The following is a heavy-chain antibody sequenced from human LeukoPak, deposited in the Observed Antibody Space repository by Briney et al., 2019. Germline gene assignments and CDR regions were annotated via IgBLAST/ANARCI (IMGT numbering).Heavy chain of an antibody. J-gene: IGHJ6*02. D-gene: IGHD2-2*01. CDR1: GFTFSNYA. Sequence: GGSLRLSCSASGFTFSNYAMYWVRQAPGKGLEHVSAISANGGTTYYADSVKGRFTISRDNSKNTLYLQMNSLRAEDTAVYYCARDGEDIVVVPAAMGSYYYYGMDVWGQGTTVTVSS. V-gene: IGHV3-64*04. CDR3: ARDGEDIVVVPAAMGSYYYYGMDV. CDR2: ISANGGTT.